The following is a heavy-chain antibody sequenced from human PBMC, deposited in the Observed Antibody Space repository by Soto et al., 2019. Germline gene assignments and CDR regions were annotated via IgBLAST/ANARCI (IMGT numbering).Heavy chain of an antibody. V-gene: IGHV4-30-4*01. CDR2: IYYSGST. J-gene: IGHJ5*02. Sequence: QVQLQESGPGLVKPSQTLSLTCTVSGGSISSGDYYWSWIRQPPGKGLEWIGYIYYSGSTYYNPSLRSRVTISVDSSRNQCSLKMSSGTAADPAVYYCARDLYLRYWFDPWGQGTLVTVSS. CDR1: GGSISSGDYY. CDR3: ARDLYLRYWFDP. D-gene: IGHD3-16*02.